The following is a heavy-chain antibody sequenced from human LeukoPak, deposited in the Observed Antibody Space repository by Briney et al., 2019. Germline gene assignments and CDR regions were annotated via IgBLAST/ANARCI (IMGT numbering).Heavy chain of an antibody. Sequence: PSETLSLTCTVSGGSISSYYWSWIRQPPGKGLEWIGYISYSGNTNYNPSLKSRVTISVDTSKNQFSLKLSSVTAADTAVYYCARTTVVTKWFDPWGQGTLITVSS. CDR1: GGSISSYY. D-gene: IGHD4-17*01. CDR2: ISYSGNT. V-gene: IGHV4-59*12. CDR3: ARTTVVTKWFDP. J-gene: IGHJ5*02.